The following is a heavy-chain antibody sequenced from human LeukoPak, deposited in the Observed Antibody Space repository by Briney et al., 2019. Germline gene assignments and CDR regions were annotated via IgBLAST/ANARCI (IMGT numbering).Heavy chain of an antibody. CDR3: ARVAAGYSVNYFDY. CDR2: INSDGSSI. D-gene: IGHD4-23*01. V-gene: IGHV3-74*01. Sequence: GGSLRLSCAASGFTFSSHWMHWVRQAPGKGLVWVSRINSDGSSISYADSVKGRFTISRDNAKNTLYLQMNSLRAEDTAVYYCARVAAGYSVNYFDYWGQGTLVTVSS. CDR1: GFTFSSHW. J-gene: IGHJ4*02.